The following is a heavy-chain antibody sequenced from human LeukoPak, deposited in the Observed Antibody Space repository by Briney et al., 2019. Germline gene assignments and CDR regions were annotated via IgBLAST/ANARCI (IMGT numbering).Heavy chain of an antibody. J-gene: IGHJ4*02. CDR2: ISGSGGST. D-gene: IGHD6-19*01. CDR3: AKDHYIGVAFDY. Sequence: GGTPRLSCAASGFTFSSYGMSWVRQAPGKGLEWVSAISGSGGSTYYADSVKGRFTISRDNSKNTLYLQMNSLRAEDTALYYCAKDHYIGVAFDYWGQGTLVTVSS. CDR1: GFTFSSYG. V-gene: IGHV3-23*01.